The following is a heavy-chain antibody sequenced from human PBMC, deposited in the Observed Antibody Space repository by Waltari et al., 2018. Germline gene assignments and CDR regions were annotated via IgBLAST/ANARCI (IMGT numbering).Heavy chain of an antibody. J-gene: IGHJ4*02. Sequence: ELQLEESGVGPVQPGGFLRLTCSAPGFIFSRYWRHWVRQVPGKGLLWVSRIKSDGSSTTYADSVKGRFTISRDNAKDTLYLQMNSLRAEDTALYYCARDIGGYALDYWGQGTLVTVSS. CDR3: ARDIGGYALDY. V-gene: IGHV3-74*01. CDR1: GFIFSRYW. CDR2: IKSDGSST. D-gene: IGHD5-18*01.